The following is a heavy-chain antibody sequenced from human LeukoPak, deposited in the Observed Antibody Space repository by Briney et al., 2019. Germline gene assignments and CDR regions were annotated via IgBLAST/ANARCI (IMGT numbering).Heavy chain of an antibody. CDR1: GFIFTSYA. J-gene: IGHJ4*02. Sequence: GGSLRLSCAASGFIFTSYAMSWVRQAPGKGLEWVSAISGSGGSTYYADSVKGRFTISRDNSKNTLYLQMNSLRAEDTAVYYCAKSGLRYSSSWSDYWGQGTLVTVSS. CDR3: AKSGLRYSSSWSDY. CDR2: ISGSGGST. V-gene: IGHV3-23*01. D-gene: IGHD6-13*01.